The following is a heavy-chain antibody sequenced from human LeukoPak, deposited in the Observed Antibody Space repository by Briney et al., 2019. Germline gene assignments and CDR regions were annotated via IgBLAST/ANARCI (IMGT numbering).Heavy chain of an antibody. D-gene: IGHD3-10*01. CDR2: ISGSGGST. J-gene: IGHJ4*02. V-gene: IGHV3-23*01. Sequence: PGGSLRLSCAASGFTFSSYAMSWVRQAPGKGLEWVSAISGSGGSTYYADSVKGLFTNSRDNSENTLYLQMNSLRAEDTAVYYCAKDLDYYGSGSDPVFDYWGQGTLVTVSS. CDR1: GFTFSSYA. CDR3: AKDLDYYGSGSDPVFDY.